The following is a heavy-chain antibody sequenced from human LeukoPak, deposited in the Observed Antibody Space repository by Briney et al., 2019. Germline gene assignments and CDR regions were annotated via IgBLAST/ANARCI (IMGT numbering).Heavy chain of an antibody. J-gene: IGHJ4*02. Sequence: GGSLRLSCAASGFTFSTYAMSWVRQAPGKGLEWVSAISGSGDSTYYADSVKGRFTICRDNSKNTLYLQMSGLRAEDTAIYYCAKDRVGSSSWYPYYFDYWGQGTLVTVSS. CDR1: GFTFSTYA. CDR3: AKDRVGSSSWYPYYFDY. CDR2: ISGSGDST. D-gene: IGHD6-13*01. V-gene: IGHV3-23*01.